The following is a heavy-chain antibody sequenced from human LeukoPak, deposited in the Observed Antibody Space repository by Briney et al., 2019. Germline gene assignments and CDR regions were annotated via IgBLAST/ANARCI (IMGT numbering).Heavy chain of an antibody. CDR1: GGSISSSNW. CDR3: ARVPPSIAAAGTSAFDI. CDR2: IYHSGST. J-gene: IGHJ3*02. V-gene: IGHV4-4*02. D-gene: IGHD6-13*01. Sequence: PSGTLSLTCAVSGGSISSSNWWSWVRQPPGKGLEWIGEIYHSGSTNYNPSLKSRVTISVDKSKNQFSLKLSSVTAADTAVYYCARVPPSIAAAGTSAFDIWGQGTMVTVSS.